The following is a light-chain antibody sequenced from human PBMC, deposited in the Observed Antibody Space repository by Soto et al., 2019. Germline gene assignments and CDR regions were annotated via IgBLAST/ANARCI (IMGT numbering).Light chain of an antibody. CDR2: RNN. J-gene: IGLJ2*01. Sequence: QSVLTQPPSASGTPGQRVTISCSGSSSNIGSNYVYWYQQLPGTAPKLLIYRNNQRPSGVPDRFSGSKSGTSASLAISGLRSEDEADHYCAAWDDSLSRVFGGGTKLTVL. V-gene: IGLV1-47*01. CDR1: SSNIGSNY. CDR3: AAWDDSLSRV.